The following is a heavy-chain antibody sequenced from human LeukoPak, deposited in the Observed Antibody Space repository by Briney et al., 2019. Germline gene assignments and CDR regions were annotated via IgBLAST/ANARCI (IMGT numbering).Heavy chain of an antibody. Sequence: GGSLRLSCAASGFTFSSYWMHWVRQAPGKGLVWVSRINSDGSSTNHADSVKGRFTISRDNAKNTLYLQMNSLRAEDTAVYYCASEAYCSSTSCYLRYFDYWGQGTLVTVSS. CDR3: ASEAYCSSTSCYLRYFDY. J-gene: IGHJ4*02. D-gene: IGHD2-2*01. CDR1: GFTFSSYW. CDR2: INSDGSST. V-gene: IGHV3-74*01.